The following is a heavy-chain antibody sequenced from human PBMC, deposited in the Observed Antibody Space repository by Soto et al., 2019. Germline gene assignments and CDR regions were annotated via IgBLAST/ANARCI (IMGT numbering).Heavy chain of an antibody. CDR2: ISAYNDNT. Sequence: GASVKVSCKASGYTFTSYGISWVRQAPGQGLEWMGWISAYNDNTNYAQKHQGRVTMTTDTSTSTAYMELRSLRSDDTAVYYCARDLARRGTIFGVDTSTPNWFDPWGQGTLVTVS. CDR1: GYTFTSYG. D-gene: IGHD3-3*01. J-gene: IGHJ5*02. V-gene: IGHV1-18*01. CDR3: ARDLARRGTIFGVDTSTPNWFDP.